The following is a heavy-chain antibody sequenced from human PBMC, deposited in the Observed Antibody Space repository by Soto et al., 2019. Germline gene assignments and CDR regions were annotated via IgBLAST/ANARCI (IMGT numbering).Heavy chain of an antibody. V-gene: IGHV1-3*01. Sequence: GGSGKGSCKGSWYTFTRYAMHWGGQAPGQKVEWMGWINAGNGNTKYSQKFQGRVTITRDTSASTAYMELSSLRSEDTAVYYCARGDRAIFGSYYYYGMDVWGQGTTVTVSS. J-gene: IGHJ6*02. CDR2: INAGNGNT. CDR3: ARGDRAIFGSYYYYGMDV. D-gene: IGHD3-3*01. CDR1: WYTFTRYA.